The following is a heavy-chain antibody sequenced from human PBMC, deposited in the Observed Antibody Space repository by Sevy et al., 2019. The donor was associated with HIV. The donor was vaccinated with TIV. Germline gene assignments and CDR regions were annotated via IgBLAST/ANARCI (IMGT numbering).Heavy chain of an antibody. D-gene: IGHD2-2*01. J-gene: IGHJ5*02. Sequence: SETLSLTCAVHGGSFSGYYWSWVRQPPGKGLEWIGEINHSGSTNYNPSLKSRVTISVDTSKKQFSLKLSSVTAADTAVYYCARSPPVVVVPGAPSWFDPWGQGTMVTVSS. CDR2: INHSGST. CDR1: GGSFSGYY. V-gene: IGHV4-34*01. CDR3: ARSPPVVVVPGAPSWFDP.